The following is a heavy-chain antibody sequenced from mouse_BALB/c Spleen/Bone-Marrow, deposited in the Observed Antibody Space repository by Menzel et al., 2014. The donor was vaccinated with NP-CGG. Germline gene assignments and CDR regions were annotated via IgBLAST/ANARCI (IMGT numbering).Heavy chain of an antibody. CDR2: ISSGGSYT. J-gene: IGHJ2*01. D-gene: IGHD4-1*01. V-gene: IGHV5-6*01. CDR3: ARLGRDYFDY. CDR1: GFTFSSYG. Sequence: EVQGVESGGDLVKPGGSLKLSCAASGFTFSSYGMSWVRQTPDKRLEWVATISSGGSYTYYPDSVKGRFTISRDNAKNALYLQVSSLKSEDTSIYYWARLGRDYFDYWGQGTPLTVSS.